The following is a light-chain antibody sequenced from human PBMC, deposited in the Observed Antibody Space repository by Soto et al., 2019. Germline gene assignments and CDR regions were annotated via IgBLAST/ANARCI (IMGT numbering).Light chain of an antibody. J-gene: IGKJ2*01. CDR3: HHFRSSPPAFT. CDR1: QSVSTRY. Sequence: ESMLTQSPGTLSLSPGERATLSCRASQSVSTRYLAWYQQKPGQAPRLLLYGASIRATGIPDRFSGSGSGPDFTLTISRLQPEDFSVYYCHHFRSSPPAFTFGQDPKLHI. V-gene: IGKV3-20*01. CDR2: GAS.